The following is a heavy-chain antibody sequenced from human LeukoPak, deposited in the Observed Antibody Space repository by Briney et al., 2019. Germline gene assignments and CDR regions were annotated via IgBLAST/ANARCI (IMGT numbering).Heavy chain of an antibody. D-gene: IGHD3-9*01. Sequence: PGGSLRLSCAASGFTFSSYGMHWVRQAPGKGLEWVAVIWYDGSNKYYADSVKGRFTISRDNSKNTLYLQMNSLRAEDTAVYYCARDYDILTGYSDSFDYWGQGTLVTVSS. CDR1: GFTFSSYG. CDR2: IWYDGSNK. J-gene: IGHJ4*02. V-gene: IGHV3-33*01. CDR3: ARDYDILTGYSDSFDY.